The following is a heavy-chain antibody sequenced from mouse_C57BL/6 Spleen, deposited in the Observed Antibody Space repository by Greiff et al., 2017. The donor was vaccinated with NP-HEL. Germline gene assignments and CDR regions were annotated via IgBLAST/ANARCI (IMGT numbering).Heavy chain of an antibody. D-gene: IGHD4-1*01. CDR2: IDPSASCT. CDR3: AQLPGTAY. J-gene: IGHJ3*01. Sequence: QVQLQQPGAELVRPGTSVTLSCKASGYTFTSYWMHWVKQRPGQGLEWIGAIDPSASCTNYNQKFKGKATLTVDTSSSTAYMQLRSLTSEDSAVYYCAQLPGTAYWGQGTLVTVSA. CDR1: GYTFTSYW. V-gene: IGHV1-59*01.